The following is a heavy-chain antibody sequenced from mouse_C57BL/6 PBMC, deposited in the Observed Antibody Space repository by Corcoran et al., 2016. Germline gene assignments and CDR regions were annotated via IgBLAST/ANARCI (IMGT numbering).Heavy chain of an antibody. V-gene: IGHV9-3*01. CDR3: AVVAEDY. CDR1: GYTFTTYG. CDR2: INTYSGVP. Sequence: QIQLVQSGPELKKPGETVKISCKASGYTFTTYGMSWVKQAPGKGLKWMGWINTYSGVPTYADDFKGRFAFSLETSASTAYLQINNLTTEDTATYFCAVVAEDYWGQGTTPTVST. D-gene: IGHD1-1*01. J-gene: IGHJ2*01.